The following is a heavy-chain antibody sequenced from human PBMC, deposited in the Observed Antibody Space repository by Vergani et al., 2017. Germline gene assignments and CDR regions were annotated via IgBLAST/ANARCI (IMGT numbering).Heavy chain of an antibody. CDR2: IYPGDSDT. V-gene: IGHV5-51*01. J-gene: IGHJ6*02. CDR3: AIHSGNYAFWSGYQPSLYYYYYGMDF. Sequence: EVQLVQSGAEVKKPGESLKISCKGSGYSFTSYWIGWVRQMPGKGLEWMGIIYPGDSDTRYSPSFQGQVNIPATKSISTAYLRWSSLKAADTAMYDCAIHSGNYAFWSGYQPSLYYYYYGMDFWGQGTTVTVSS. D-gene: IGHD3-3*01. CDR1: GYSFTSYW.